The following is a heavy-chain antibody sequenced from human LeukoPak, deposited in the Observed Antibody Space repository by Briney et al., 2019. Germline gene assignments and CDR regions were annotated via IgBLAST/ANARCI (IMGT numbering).Heavy chain of an antibody. Sequence: ASVKVSCKASGFTFTSYGINWVRQAPGQGLEWMGWMNPDNGNTGCAQKFQGRVTMTRDTSISTAYMELSSLRSEDTAVYYCARGLTDIVVAPAIWGQGTKVTVSS. CDR2: MNPDNGNT. CDR3: ARGLTDIVVAPAI. D-gene: IGHD2-2*01. CDR1: GFTFTSYG. V-gene: IGHV1-8*01. J-gene: IGHJ3*02.